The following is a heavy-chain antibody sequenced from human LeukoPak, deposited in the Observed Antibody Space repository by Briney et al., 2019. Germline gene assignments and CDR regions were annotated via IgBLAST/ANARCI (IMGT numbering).Heavy chain of an antibody. J-gene: IGHJ4*02. D-gene: IGHD4-17*01. V-gene: IGHV3-7*05. CDR2: IKGDGSEE. Sequence: GGSLRLSCAASGFTFSNFWMSWVRQAPGKGLEWVANIKGDGSEEYHVDSVKGRFTISRDNAKNSLYLQMNSLRAEDTAVYYCAKFPYGDYVHYWGQGTLVTVSS. CDR1: GFTFSNFW. CDR3: AKFPYGDYVHY.